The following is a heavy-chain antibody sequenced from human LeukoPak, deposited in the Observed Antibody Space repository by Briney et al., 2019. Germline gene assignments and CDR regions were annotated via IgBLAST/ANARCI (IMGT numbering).Heavy chain of an antibody. J-gene: IGHJ4*02. CDR3: AKNRDDILTGYPYYFDY. Sequence: PGGSLRLSCAASGFTFSKYDMYWIRQAPGKGLECVSVISRDGTTYYADSVKGRFTISRDNSQNTLSLQMNSLKAEDTAVYYCAKNRDDILTGYPYYFDYWGQGPLVTVSS. V-gene: IGHV3-23*01. CDR2: ISRDGTT. D-gene: IGHD3-9*01. CDR1: GFTFSKYD.